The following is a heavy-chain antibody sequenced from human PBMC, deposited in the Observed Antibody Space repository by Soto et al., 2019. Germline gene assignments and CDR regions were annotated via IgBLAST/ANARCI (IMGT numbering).Heavy chain of an antibody. J-gene: IGHJ6*02. V-gene: IGHV4-34*01. CDR2: INYSGST. CDR1: GGSFSGYY. Sequence: SETLSLTCAVYGGSFSGYYWSWIRQPPGKGLEWIGEINYSGSTNYNPSLKSRVTISVDTSKNQFSLKLSSVTAADTAVYYCAREGVSSSWYNYYGMDVWGQGTTVTVSS. CDR3: AREGVSSSWYNYYGMDV. D-gene: IGHD6-13*01.